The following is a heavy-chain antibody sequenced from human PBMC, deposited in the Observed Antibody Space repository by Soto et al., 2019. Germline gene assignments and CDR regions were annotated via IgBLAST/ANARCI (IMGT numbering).Heavy chain of an antibody. CDR2: ISGSGGRT. CDR3: AKLRRYYDILTGYSELDY. D-gene: IGHD3-9*01. J-gene: IGHJ4*02. V-gene: IGHV3-23*01. CDR1: GFTFSSYA. Sequence: GGSLRLSCAASGFTFSSYAMSWVRQAPGKGLEWVSAISGSGGRTYHADSVKGRFSISRDNSKNMLYLQMNSLRAEDTAVYYCAKLRRYYDILTGYSELDYWGQGALVTVSS.